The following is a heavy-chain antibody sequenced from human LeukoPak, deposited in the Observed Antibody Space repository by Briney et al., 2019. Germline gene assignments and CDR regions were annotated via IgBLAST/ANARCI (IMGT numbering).Heavy chain of an antibody. CDR3: ATYYYGSGSYLFDY. CDR2: IYYSGST. J-gene: IGHJ4*02. D-gene: IGHD3-10*01. V-gene: IGHV4-31*03. Sequence: PSQTLSLTCTVSGGSISSGGFYWCWIRQHPGKGLEWIGYIYYSGSTYYNPSLKSRVTISVDTSKNQFSLKLSSVTAADTAVYYCATYYYGSGSYLFDYWGQGTLVTVSS. CDR1: GGSISSGGFY.